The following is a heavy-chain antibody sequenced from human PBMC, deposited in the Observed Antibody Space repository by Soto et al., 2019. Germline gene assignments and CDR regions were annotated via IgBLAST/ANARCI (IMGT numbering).Heavy chain of an antibody. Sequence: ASVKVSCKASGGTFSSYAIGWVRQAPGQGPEWMGGIIPIFGTANYAQKFQGRVTITADESTSTAYMEPSSLRSEDTAVYYCARDDSGRTDYYYYGMDVWGQGTTVTVSS. CDR2: IIPIFGTA. CDR3: ARDDSGRTDYYYYGMDV. D-gene: IGHD1-1*01. V-gene: IGHV1-69*13. CDR1: GGTFSSYA. J-gene: IGHJ6*02.